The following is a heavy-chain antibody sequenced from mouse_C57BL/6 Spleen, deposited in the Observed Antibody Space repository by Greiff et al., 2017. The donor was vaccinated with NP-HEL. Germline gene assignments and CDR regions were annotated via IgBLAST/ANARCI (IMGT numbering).Heavy chain of an antibody. J-gene: IGHJ4*01. Sequence: VQLQQSGPELVKPGASVKISCKASGYTFTDYYMNWVKQSHGKSLEWIGDINPNNGGTSYNQKFKGKATLTGDKSSSTAYMELRSLPSEDSAVYYCAREKATVPHAMDYWGQGTSVTVSS. CDR3: AREKATVPHAMDY. V-gene: IGHV1-26*01. D-gene: IGHD1-1*01. CDR1: GYTFTDYY. CDR2: INPNNGGT.